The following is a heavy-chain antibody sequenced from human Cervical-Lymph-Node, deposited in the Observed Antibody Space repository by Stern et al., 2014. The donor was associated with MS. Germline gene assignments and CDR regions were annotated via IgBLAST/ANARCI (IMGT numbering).Heavy chain of an antibody. V-gene: IGHV2-5*02. Sequence: QVTLRESGPTLVKPTQTLTLTCTFSGFSLITRGVGVGWVRQPPGKALEWLALIYWDDDKRYSPSLKKRLTITKDTSKNQVVLTMTDLDPEDSATYYCAHANIMSVYYSHVFDSWGQGTLVTVSS. CDR3: AHANIMSVYYSHVFDS. CDR1: GFSLITRGVG. D-gene: IGHD3-9*01. J-gene: IGHJ4*02. CDR2: IYWDDDK.